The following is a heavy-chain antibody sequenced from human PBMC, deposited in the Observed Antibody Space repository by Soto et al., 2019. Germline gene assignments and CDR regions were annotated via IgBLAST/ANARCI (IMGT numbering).Heavy chain of an antibody. CDR2: IYWDDDK. CDR3: AHRPAERWFGENIYYYYGMDV. J-gene: IGHJ6*02. CDR1: GFSLSTSGVG. D-gene: IGHD3-10*01. V-gene: IGHV2-5*02. Sequence: QITLKESGPTLVKPTQTLTLTCTFSGFSLSTSGVGVGWIRQPPGKALEWLALIYWDDDKRYSPSLKSRLTITKQTSKNQVVLKMTNMDPVDTATYYCAHRPAERWFGENIYYYYGMDVWGQGTTVTVSS.